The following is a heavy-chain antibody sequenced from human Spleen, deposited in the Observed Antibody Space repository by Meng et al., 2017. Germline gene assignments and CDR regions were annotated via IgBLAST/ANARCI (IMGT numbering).Heavy chain of an antibody. Sequence: SETLSLTCTVSGDSISDYFWSWIRQPPGKGLEWIGQTFYSGSTNHNPSLNSRVTISVDTTKNQFSLKLKSVTAADTAVYYCASGRISIFGVAENWGQGTLVTVSS. V-gene: IGHV4-59*01. D-gene: IGHD3-3*01. CDR1: GDSISDYF. CDR3: ASGRISIFGVAEN. J-gene: IGHJ4*02. CDR2: TFYSGST.